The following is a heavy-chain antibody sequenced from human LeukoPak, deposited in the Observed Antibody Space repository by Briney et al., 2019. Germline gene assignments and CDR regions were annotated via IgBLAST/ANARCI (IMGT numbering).Heavy chain of an antibody. V-gene: IGHV4-39*01. CDR2: IYYSGST. CDR1: GGSISSSSYY. D-gene: IGHD3-10*01. CDR3: ATGSYYNVGFDY. Sequence: SETLSLTCTVSGGSISSSSYYWGWIRQPPGKGLEWIGSIYYSGSTYYNPSLKSRVTMSVDTSKNQFSLKLSSVTAADTAVYYCATGSYYNVGFDYWGQGTLVTVSS. J-gene: IGHJ4*02.